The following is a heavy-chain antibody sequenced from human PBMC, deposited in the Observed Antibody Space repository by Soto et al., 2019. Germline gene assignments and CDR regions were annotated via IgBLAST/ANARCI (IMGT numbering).Heavy chain of an antibody. J-gene: IGHJ6*02. V-gene: IGHV1-69*08. CDR2: IIPILGIA. CDR1: GGTFSSYT. D-gene: IGHD2-15*01. CDR3: ARDQGGGYYYYGMDV. Sequence: QVQLVQSGAAVKKPGSSVKVSCKASGGTFSSYTISWVRQAPGQGLEWMGRIIPILGIANYAQKFQGRVTITADKSTSTAYMELSSLRSEDTAVYYCARDQGGGYYYYGMDVWGQGTTVTVSS.